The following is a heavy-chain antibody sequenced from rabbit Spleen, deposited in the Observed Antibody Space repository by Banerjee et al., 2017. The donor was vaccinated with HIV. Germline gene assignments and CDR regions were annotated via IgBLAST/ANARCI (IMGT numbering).Heavy chain of an antibody. J-gene: IGHJ4*01. CDR2: IYINNPTT. D-gene: IGHD5-1*01. V-gene: IGHV1S45*01. CDR3: ARAGEGGDGYFNL. Sequence: QQQLKETGGGLVQPGGSLTLSCKASGFALNNNYIMRWVRQAPGKGLEWIASIYINNPTTYYATWARGRFTISKTSSTTVTLQMTSLTVADTATYFCARAGEGGDGYFNLWGPGTLVTVS. CDR1: GFALNNNYI.